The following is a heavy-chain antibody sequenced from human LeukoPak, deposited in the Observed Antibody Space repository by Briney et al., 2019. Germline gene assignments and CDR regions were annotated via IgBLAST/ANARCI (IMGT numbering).Heavy chain of an antibody. J-gene: IGHJ4*02. V-gene: IGHV4-59*01. D-gene: IGHD5-18*01. Sequence: SETLSLTCTVSGGSINSYYWSWIRQPPGRGLEWIGYIYYSGYTNYNPSLESRVTISVDTSKSQFSLKLSSVTAADTAFYYCAREIRGYSDYFDYWGQGTLVTVSS. CDR3: AREIRGYSDYFDY. CDR2: IYYSGYT. CDR1: GGSINSYY.